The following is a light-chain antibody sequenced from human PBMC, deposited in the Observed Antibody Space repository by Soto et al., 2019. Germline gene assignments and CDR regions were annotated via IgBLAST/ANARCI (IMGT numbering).Light chain of an antibody. V-gene: IGKV3-20*01. Sequence: EIVLTQSPGTLSLSPGEGATISCRASQSVSTNFFAWYQQKPGQAPRLLIYGASTRATGSPVRFSGSGSGTDFTLTISRREPEDFAVYYCQQYGRTSWTFGQGTKVEIK. CDR2: GAS. CDR3: QQYGRTSWT. J-gene: IGKJ1*01. CDR1: QSVSTNF.